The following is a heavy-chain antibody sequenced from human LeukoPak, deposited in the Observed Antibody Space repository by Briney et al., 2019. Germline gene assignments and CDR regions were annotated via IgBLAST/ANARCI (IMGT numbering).Heavy chain of an antibody. CDR3: ARDAYYDSSGLGIDY. D-gene: IGHD3-22*01. CDR1: GYTFTGYY. V-gene: IGHV1-2*02. CDR2: INPNSGGT. Sequence: ASVKVSCKASGYTFTGYYMHWVRQAPGQGLEWMGWINPNSGGTNYAQKFQGRVTMTRDTSISTAYMELSRLRSDDTAVYYCARDAYYDSSGLGIDYWGQGTLVTVSS. J-gene: IGHJ4*02.